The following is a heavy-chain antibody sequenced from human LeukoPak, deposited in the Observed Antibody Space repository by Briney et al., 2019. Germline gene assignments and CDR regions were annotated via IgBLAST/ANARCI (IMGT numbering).Heavy chain of an antibody. Sequence: GGSLRLSCGASGFIFDTHDMHWVRQAPGKGLELVSFISSSSSYIYYADSMKGRFTISRDNAKNSLYLQMNSLRDEDTAVYYCAELGITMIGGVWGKGTTVTISS. CDR1: GFIFDTHD. J-gene: IGHJ6*04. CDR3: AELGITMIGGV. CDR2: ISSSSSYI. D-gene: IGHD3-10*02. V-gene: IGHV3-21*01.